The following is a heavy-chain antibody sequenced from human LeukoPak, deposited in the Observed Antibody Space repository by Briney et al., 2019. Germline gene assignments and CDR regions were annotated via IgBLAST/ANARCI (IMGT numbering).Heavy chain of an antibody. Sequence: QPGRSLTLSCAASGFSFNEYGMHWVRQAPGKGLEWVSYISSSGSTIYYADSVKGRFTISRDNAKNSLYLQMNSLRAEDTAVYYCARLGGWSSYYYYYYMDVWGKGTTVTVSS. CDR2: ISSSGSTI. J-gene: IGHJ6*03. CDR3: ARLGGWSSYYYYYYMDV. V-gene: IGHV3-48*03. D-gene: IGHD6-19*01. CDR1: GFSFNEYG.